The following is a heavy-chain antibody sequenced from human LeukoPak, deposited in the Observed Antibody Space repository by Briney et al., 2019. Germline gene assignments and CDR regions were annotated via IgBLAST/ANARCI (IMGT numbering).Heavy chain of an antibody. CDR1: EFPFSVYA. J-gene: IGHJ4*02. CDR3: ADYRKPQGLDY. CDR2: IDASGSDT. Sequence: GGSLRLSCEVSEFPFSVYAMAWVRQAPGQGLEWVSAIDASGSDTYYTDSVKGRFTISRDNSKNTVYLQMSSLRVENTAVYYCADYRKPQGLDYWGQGTLVTVSS. D-gene: IGHD1-14*01. V-gene: IGHV3-23*01.